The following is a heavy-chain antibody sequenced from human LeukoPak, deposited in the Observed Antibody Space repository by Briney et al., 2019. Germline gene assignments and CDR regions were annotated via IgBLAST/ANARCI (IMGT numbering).Heavy chain of an antibody. CDR2: IWYDGSNK. Sequence: GRSLRLSCAASGFTFSSYGMHWVRQAPGEGLEWVAVIWYDGSNKYYEDSVKGRFTVSRDNSKNTLYLQMNSLRAEDTAVYYCARDRGSWRYFDYWGQGTLVTVSS. D-gene: IGHD6-13*01. CDR1: GFTFSSYG. J-gene: IGHJ4*02. V-gene: IGHV3-33*01. CDR3: ARDRGSWRYFDY.